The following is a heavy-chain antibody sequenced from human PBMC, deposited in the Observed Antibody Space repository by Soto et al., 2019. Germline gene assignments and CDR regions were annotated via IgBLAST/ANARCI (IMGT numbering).Heavy chain of an antibody. D-gene: IGHD3-10*01. V-gene: IGHV1-8*01. J-gene: IGHJ4*02. CDR3: ATSYGSGYRAFDY. Sequence: GASVKVSCKASGYTFTNYDINWVRQATGQGPEYMGWMNPNSGKIGYVQKFQGRVTMTSNTSTSTAYMELSGLRSEDTAMYYCATSYGSGYRAFDYWGQGALVTVSS. CDR2: MNPNSGKI. CDR1: GYTFTNYD.